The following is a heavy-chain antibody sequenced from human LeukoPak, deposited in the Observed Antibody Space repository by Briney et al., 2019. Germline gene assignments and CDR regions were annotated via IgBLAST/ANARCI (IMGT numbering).Heavy chain of an antibody. CDR1: GFTFSSYG. V-gene: IGHV3-33*08. Sequence: GGSLRLSCAASGFTFSSYGMHWVRQAPGKGLEWVAVIWYGGSNKYYADSVKGRFTISRDNSKNTLYLQMNSLRAEDTAVYYCARQGSSWYYAFDIWGQGTMVTVSS. D-gene: IGHD6-13*01. J-gene: IGHJ3*02. CDR2: IWYGGSNK. CDR3: ARQGSSWYYAFDI.